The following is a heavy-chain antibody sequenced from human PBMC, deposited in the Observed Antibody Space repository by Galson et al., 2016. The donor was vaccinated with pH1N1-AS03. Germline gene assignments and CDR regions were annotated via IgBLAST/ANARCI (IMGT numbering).Heavy chain of an antibody. V-gene: IGHV4-4*01. Sequence: LRLSCAASGFTFKSYWMSWVRQPPGKGLEWIGEVHYSGTTSYNPSLNSRVTMSIDKSNNQFSLNLGSVTAADTAVYFCASAGYHTPGYHYWGQGALVTVSS. CDR1: GFTFKSYW. CDR3: ASAGYHTPGYHY. J-gene: IGHJ4*02. CDR2: VHYSGTT. D-gene: IGHD3-16*02.